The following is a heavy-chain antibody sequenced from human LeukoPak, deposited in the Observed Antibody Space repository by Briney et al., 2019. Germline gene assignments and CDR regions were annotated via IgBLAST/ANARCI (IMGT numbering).Heavy chain of an antibody. J-gene: IGHJ4*02. CDR2: INHSGST. Sequence: SETLSLTCAVYGGSFSGYYWSWIRQPPGKGLEWIGEINHSGSTNYNPSLKSRVTISVDTSKNQFSLKLSSVTAADTAVYYCARGSFHRFSSGYCEPFDYWGQGTLVTVSS. V-gene: IGHV4-34*01. CDR1: GGSFSGYY. CDR3: ARGSFHRFSSGYCEPFDY. D-gene: IGHD3-22*01.